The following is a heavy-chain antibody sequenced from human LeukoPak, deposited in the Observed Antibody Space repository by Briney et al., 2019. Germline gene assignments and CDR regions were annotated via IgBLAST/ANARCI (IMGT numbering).Heavy chain of an antibody. CDR1: GFTFSSYS. D-gene: IGHD3-10*01. Sequence: GSLRLSCAASGFTFSSYSMNWVRQAPGKGLEWIGSIYHSGSTYYNPSLKSRVTISVDTSKNQFSLKLSSVTAADTAVYYCARDPLTMVREDYWGQGTLVTVSS. V-gene: IGHV4-38-2*02. CDR3: ARDPLTMVREDY. J-gene: IGHJ4*02. CDR2: IYHSGST.